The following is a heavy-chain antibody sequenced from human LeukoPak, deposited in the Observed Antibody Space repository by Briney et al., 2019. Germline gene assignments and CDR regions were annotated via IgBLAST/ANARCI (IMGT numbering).Heavy chain of an antibody. Sequence: GASVKVSCKASGYTFTSYGISWVRQAPGQGLEWMGWISAYNGNTNYARKLQGRVTMTTDTSTSTAYMELRSLRSDDTAVYYYARAKDRYGYSGFDYWAQGTLVTVSS. V-gene: IGHV1-18*01. CDR2: ISAYNGNT. D-gene: IGHD5-18*01. CDR1: GYTFTSYG. J-gene: IGHJ4*02. CDR3: ARAKDRYGYSGFDY.